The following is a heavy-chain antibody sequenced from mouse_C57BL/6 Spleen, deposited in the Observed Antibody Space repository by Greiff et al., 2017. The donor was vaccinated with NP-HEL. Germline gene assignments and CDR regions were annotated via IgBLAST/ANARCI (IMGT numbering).Heavy chain of an antibody. CDR2: IHPNSGST. D-gene: IGHD2-4*01. J-gene: IGHJ3*01. Sequence: VQLQQPGAELVKPGASVKLSCKASGYTFTSYWMHWVKQRPGQGLEWIGMIHPNSGSTNYNEKFKGKATFTADTSSNTAYMQLSSLTTEDSAIYYCARSSYDYARFAYWGQGTLVTVSA. CDR3: ARSSYDYARFAY. CDR1: GYTFTSYW. V-gene: IGHV1-64*01.